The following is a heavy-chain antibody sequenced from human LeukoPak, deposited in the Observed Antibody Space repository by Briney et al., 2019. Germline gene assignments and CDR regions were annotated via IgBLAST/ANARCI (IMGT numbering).Heavy chain of an antibody. CDR3: ARALNGFNI. CDR1: GLIVSSNY. V-gene: IGHV3-53*01. J-gene: IGHJ3*02. Sequence: GGSLRLSCAASGLIVSSNYMTWVRQAPGKGLEWVSVIYSGGSIYYADSVKGRFTISRDNSRNTLYLQMNSLRAEDTAVYYCARALNGFNIWGPGTLVTVSS. CDR2: IYSGGSI.